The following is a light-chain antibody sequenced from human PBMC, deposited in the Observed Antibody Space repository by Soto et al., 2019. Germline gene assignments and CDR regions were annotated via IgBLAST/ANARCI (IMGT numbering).Light chain of an antibody. CDR2: EVT. Sequence: QSALTQPASVSGSPGQSIAISCTGTRSDVGAYNYVSWYQQHPGKAPKLMIFEVTNRPSGVSDRFSGSKSGNTASLTISGLQAEDEADYYCSSFTSRFTFVFGTGTKRTVL. J-gene: IGLJ1*01. CDR3: SSFTSRFTFV. CDR1: RSDVGAYNY. V-gene: IGLV2-14*01.